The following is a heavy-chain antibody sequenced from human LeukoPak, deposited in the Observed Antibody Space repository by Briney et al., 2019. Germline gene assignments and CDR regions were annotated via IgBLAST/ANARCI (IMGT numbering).Heavy chain of an antibody. Sequence: SETLSLTCTVSGGSISPYYWSWIRQPPGKGLEWIGYIYHSGSTSYNPSLKNRVTISVDTSKNQFSLKLTSVTAADTAVYYCARDQRQGFWSENWFDPWGQGTLVTVSS. J-gene: IGHJ5*02. D-gene: IGHD3-3*01. V-gene: IGHV4-59*01. CDR1: GGSISPYY. CDR2: IYHSGST. CDR3: ARDQRQGFWSENWFDP.